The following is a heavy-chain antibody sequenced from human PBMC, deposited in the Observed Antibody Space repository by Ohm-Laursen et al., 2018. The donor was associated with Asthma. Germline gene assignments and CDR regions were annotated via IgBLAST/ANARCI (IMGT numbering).Heavy chain of an antibody. J-gene: IGHJ4*02. CDR2: IIPIFGTA. CDR1: GGTLSSYA. V-gene: IGHV1-69*01. D-gene: IGHD5-18*01. CDR3: ASQLTAMATYFDY. Sequence: SSVKVSCNASGGTLSSYAISWVRQAPGQGLEWMGGIIPIFGTANYAQKFQGRVTITADESTSTAYMELSSLRSEDTAVYYCASQLTAMATYFDYWGQGTLVTVSP.